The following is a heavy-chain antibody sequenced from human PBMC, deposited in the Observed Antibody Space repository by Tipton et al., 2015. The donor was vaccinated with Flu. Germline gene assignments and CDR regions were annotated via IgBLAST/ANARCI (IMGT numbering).Heavy chain of an antibody. D-gene: IGHD6-6*01. CDR2: VSGNGDST. CDR3: AKTFGDYSSYLRGLDD. J-gene: IGHJ6*02. V-gene: IGHV3-23*01. Sequence: GSLRLSCAASGFTFSSYAMSWVRRAPGKGLEWVSSVSGNGDSTYYADSVKGRFTISRDNSKNTVYLQMGSVRAEDTAIYYCAKTFGDYSSYLRGLDDWGQGTTVTVSS. CDR1: GFTFSSYA.